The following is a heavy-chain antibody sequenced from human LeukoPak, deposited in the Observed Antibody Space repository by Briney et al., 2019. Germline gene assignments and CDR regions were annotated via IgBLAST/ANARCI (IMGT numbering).Heavy chain of an antibody. CDR3: ARGPYCGGDCYSSEYFQH. CDR1: GGSISSYY. D-gene: IGHD2-21*02. Sequence: SETLSLTCTVSGGSISSYYWSWIRQPPGKGLEWIGEINHSGSTNYNPSLKSRVTISVDTSKNQFSLKLSSVTAADTAVYYCARGPYCGGDCYSSEYFQHWGQGTLVTVSS. CDR2: INHSGST. J-gene: IGHJ1*01. V-gene: IGHV4-34*01.